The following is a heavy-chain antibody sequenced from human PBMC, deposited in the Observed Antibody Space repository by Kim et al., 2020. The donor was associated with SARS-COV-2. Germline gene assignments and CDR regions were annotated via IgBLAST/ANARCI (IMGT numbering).Heavy chain of an antibody. CDR1: GGSISSSNW. Sequence: SETLSLTCAVSGGSISSSNWWSWVRQPPGKGLEWIGEIYHSGSTNYNPSLKSRVTISVDKSKNQFSLKLSSVTAADTAVYYCARDSGYDFSGGAFDYWGQGTLVTVSS. V-gene: IGHV4-4*02. CDR2: IYHSGST. D-gene: IGHD5-12*01. CDR3: ARDSGYDFSGGAFDY. J-gene: IGHJ4*02.